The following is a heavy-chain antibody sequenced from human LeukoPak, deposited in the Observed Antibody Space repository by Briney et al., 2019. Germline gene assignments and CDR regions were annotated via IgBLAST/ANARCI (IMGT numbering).Heavy chain of an antibody. Sequence: PSETLSLTCAVYGGSFSGYYWSWIRQPPGKGLEWIGEINHSGSTNYNPSLKSRVTISVDTSKNQFSLKLSSVTAADTAVYYCARVNLAHTYSSSWYYFDYWGQGTLVTVSS. D-gene: IGHD6-13*01. V-gene: IGHV4-34*01. CDR3: ARVNLAHTYSSSWYYFDY. CDR1: GGSFSGYY. CDR2: INHSGST. J-gene: IGHJ4*02.